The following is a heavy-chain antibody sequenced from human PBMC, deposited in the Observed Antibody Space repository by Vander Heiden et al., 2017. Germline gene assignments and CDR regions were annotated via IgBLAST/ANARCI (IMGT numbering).Heavy chain of an antibody. D-gene: IGHD2-15*01. CDR2: NSGGT. V-gene: IGHV1-2*02. Sequence: NSGGTNYAQKFQGRVTMTRDTSISTAYMELSRLRSDDTAVYYCARGCQVGYCSGGSCFAGWFDPWGQGTLVTVSS. CDR3: ARGCQVGYCSGGSCFAGWFDP. J-gene: IGHJ5*02.